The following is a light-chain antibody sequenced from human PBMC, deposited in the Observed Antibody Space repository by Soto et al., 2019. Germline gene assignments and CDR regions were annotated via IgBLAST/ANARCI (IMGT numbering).Light chain of an antibody. Sequence: QSALTQPASMSGSPGQSITISCTRTSSDVGGYNYVSWYQQHPGKAPKLMIYDVSNRPSGVSNRFSGSKSGNTASLTISGLQAEDEPDYYCSSFTSSSTLMVFGGGTQLTVL. CDR1: SSDVGGYNY. CDR2: DVS. CDR3: SSFTSSSTLMV. V-gene: IGLV2-14*01. J-gene: IGLJ2*01.